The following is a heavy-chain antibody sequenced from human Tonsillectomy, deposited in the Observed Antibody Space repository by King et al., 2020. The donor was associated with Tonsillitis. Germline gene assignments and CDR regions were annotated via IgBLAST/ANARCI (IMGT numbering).Heavy chain of an antibody. Sequence: VQLPQWGAGLLKPSATLSLTCAVYGGSFSDYHWTWIRQPPGKGLEWIGETNHTGSTNYNPSLKSRLTISVDTSKNQFSLKLSSVTAADTAVYYCASISEGHDHGTCAHYASNCFDPWGQGTLVTVSS. CDR3: ASISEGHDHGTCAHYASNCFDP. J-gene: IGHJ5*02. D-gene: IGHD4/OR15-4a*01. CDR2: TNHTGST. CDR1: GGSFSDYH. V-gene: IGHV4-34*01.